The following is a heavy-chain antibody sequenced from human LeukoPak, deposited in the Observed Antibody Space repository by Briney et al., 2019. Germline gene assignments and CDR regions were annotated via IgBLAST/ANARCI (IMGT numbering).Heavy chain of an antibody. CDR2: ISGSGGST. J-gene: IGHJ4*02. Sequence: GGSLRLSCAASGFTFSSYAMSWVRQAPGKGLEWVSAISGSGGSTYYADSVKGRFTISRDNSKNSLYLQMNSLRAEDTAVYYSANLAVAGKGYWGQGTLVTVSS. CDR3: ANLAVAGKGY. D-gene: IGHD6-19*01. CDR1: GFTFSSYA. V-gene: IGHV3-23*01.